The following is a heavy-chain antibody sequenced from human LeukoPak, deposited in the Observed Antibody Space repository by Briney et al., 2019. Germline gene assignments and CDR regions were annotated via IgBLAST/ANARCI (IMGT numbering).Heavy chain of an antibody. Sequence: ASVKVSCKASGYTFTGNYMHWVRQAPGQGLEWMGWINPNSGGTNYAQKFQGRVTMTRDTSISTAYMELSRLRSDDTAVYYCARDRGKTGDLNFFDYWGQGTLVTVSS. V-gene: IGHV1-2*02. CDR1: GYTFTGNY. CDR3: ARDRGKTGDLNFFDY. CDR2: INPNSGGT. J-gene: IGHJ4*02. D-gene: IGHD7-27*01.